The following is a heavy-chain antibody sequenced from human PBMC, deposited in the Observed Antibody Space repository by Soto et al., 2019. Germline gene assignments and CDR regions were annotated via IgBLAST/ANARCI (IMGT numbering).Heavy chain of an antibody. V-gene: IGHV3-30*18. Sequence: QVQLVESGGGVVQPGRSLRLSCAASGFTFSSYSVHWVRQAPGKGLEWVAVISYDGSNKYYADSVKGRFTISRDNSKNTLYLQMNSLRAEDTAVYYCAKDQGTGGMDVWGQGTTVTVSS. J-gene: IGHJ6*02. D-gene: IGHD1-1*01. CDR1: GFTFSSYS. CDR2: ISYDGSNK. CDR3: AKDQGTGGMDV.